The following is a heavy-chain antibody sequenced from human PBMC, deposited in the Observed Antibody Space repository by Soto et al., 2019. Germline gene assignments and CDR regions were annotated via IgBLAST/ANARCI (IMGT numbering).Heavy chain of an antibody. CDR3: ARLGYCSGGSCRRGNWFDP. Sequence: ASVKVSCKASGDTFTSYEINWVRQATGQGLEWMGWMNPNSGNTGYAQKFQGRVTMTRNTSISTGYMELSSLRSEDTAVYYCARLGYCSGGSCRRGNWFDPWGQGTPVTVSS. V-gene: IGHV1-8*01. CDR2: MNPNSGNT. CDR1: GDTFTSYE. D-gene: IGHD2-15*01. J-gene: IGHJ5*02.